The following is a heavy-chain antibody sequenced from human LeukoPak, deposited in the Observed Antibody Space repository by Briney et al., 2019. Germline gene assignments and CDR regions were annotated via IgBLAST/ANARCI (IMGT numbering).Heavy chain of an antibody. CDR2: IYYSGST. Sequence: SETPSLTCTVSGGSISSYYWSWIRQPPGKGLEWIGYIYYSGSTNYNPSLKSRVTISVDTSKNQFSLKLSSVTAADTAVYYCASTIVVDAFDIWGQGTMVTVSS. CDR3: ASTIVVDAFDI. CDR1: GGSISSYY. J-gene: IGHJ3*02. D-gene: IGHD2-15*01. V-gene: IGHV4-59*08.